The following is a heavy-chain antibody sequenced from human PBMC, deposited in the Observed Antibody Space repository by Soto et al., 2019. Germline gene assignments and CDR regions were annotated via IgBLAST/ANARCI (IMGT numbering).Heavy chain of an antibody. CDR3: AKDSVSRFLEWLPKGYGMDV. D-gene: IGHD3-3*01. CDR1: GFTFTSYA. Sequence: PGGSLRLSCAASGFTFTSYAMSWVRQAPGKGLEWVSTISSSGDNTYYADSVKGRFIISRDNSKDTLYLQMNSLRAEDTAVYYRAKDSVSRFLEWLPKGYGMDVWGQGTTVTVSS. J-gene: IGHJ6*02. CDR2: ISSSGDNT. V-gene: IGHV3-23*01.